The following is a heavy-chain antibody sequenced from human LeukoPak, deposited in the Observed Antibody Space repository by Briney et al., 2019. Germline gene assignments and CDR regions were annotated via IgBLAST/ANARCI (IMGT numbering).Heavy chain of an antibody. V-gene: IGHV3-23*01. CDR3: AKTPYYYDSSGQTNWFDP. CDR2: ISGSGGST. J-gene: IGHJ5*02. D-gene: IGHD3-22*01. Sequence: GGSLRLSCAASGFTFSSYAMSWVRQASGKGLEWVSAISGSGGSTYYADSVKGRFTISRDNSKNTLYLQMNSLRAEDTAVYYCAKTPYYYDSSGQTNWFDPWGQGTLVTVSS. CDR1: GFTFSSYA.